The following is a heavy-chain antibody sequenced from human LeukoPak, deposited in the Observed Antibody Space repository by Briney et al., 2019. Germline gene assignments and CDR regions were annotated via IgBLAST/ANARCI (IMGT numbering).Heavy chain of an antibody. CDR1: GFTFGSYW. CDR2: INWNGGST. D-gene: IGHD1-26*01. V-gene: IGHV3-20*01. CDR3: ARGASSGSYYDYYYMDV. J-gene: IGHJ6*03. Sequence: GGSLRLSCAASGFTFGSYWMSWVRQAPGKGLEWVSGINWNGGSTGYADSVKGRFTISRDNAKNSLYLQMNSLRAEDTALYHCARGASSGSYYDYYYMDVWGKGTTVTVSS.